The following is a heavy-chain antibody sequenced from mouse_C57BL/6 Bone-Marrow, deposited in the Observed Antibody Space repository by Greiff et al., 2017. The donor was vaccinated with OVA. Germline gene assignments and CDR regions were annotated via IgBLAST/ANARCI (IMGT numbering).Heavy chain of an antibody. D-gene: IGHD3-1*01. J-gene: IGHJ4*01. Sequence: QVQLQQPGAELVKPGASVKLSCKASGYTFTSYWMQWVKQRPGQGLEWIGEIDPSDSYTNYNQKFKGKATLTVDTSSSTAYMQLSSLTSEDSAVYYCARAHSQYWGQGTSVTVSS. CDR2: IDPSDSYT. CDR3: ARAHSQY. V-gene: IGHV1-50*01. CDR1: GYTFTSYW.